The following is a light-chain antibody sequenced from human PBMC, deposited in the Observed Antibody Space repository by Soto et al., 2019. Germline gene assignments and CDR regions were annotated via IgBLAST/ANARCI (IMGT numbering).Light chain of an antibody. CDR1: QSSSSY. V-gene: IGKV1-39*01. CDR2: AAS. Sequence: DIPMTQSPSSLAASVGDRVTITCRASQSSSSYLNWYQQKPEKAPKLLIYAASILQSGVTSRFSGSGSGTDFTLTIISLQAEDFATYYCQQSYSTLRGTFGQGTKVEIK. CDR3: QQSYSTLRGT. J-gene: IGKJ1*01.